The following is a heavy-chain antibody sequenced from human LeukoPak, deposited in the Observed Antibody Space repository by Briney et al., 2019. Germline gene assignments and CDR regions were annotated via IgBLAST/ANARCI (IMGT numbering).Heavy chain of an antibody. CDR3: ASYSIPGAYV. CDR2: ISTTSSNK. V-gene: IGHV3-21*01. D-gene: IGHD4-11*01. Sequence: GGSLRLSCAASGFTFSSYGMNWVRQAPGKGLEWVSSISTTSSNKYYADSVKGRFTISRDNAKNSLYLQMKSLRVEDAAVYYCASYSIPGAYVWGQGTTVTVSS. CDR1: GFTFSSYG. J-gene: IGHJ6*02.